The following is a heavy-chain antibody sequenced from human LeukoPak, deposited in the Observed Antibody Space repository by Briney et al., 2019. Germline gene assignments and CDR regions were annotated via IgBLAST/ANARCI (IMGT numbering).Heavy chain of an antibody. CDR1: GGSISSYY. CDR2: IYYSGST. Sequence: PSETLSLTCTVSGGSISSYYWSWIRQPPGKGLEWIGYIYYSGSTNYNPSLKSRVPISVDPSKNQFSLKLSSVTAADTAVYYCARGRDGYIFDYWGQGTLVTVSS. J-gene: IGHJ4*02. CDR3: ARGRDGYIFDY. V-gene: IGHV4-59*01. D-gene: IGHD5-24*01.